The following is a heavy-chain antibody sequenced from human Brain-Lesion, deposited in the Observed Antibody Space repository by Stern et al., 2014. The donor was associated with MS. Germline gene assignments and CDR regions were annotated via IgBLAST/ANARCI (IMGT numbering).Heavy chain of an antibody. V-gene: IGHV4-61*02. D-gene: IGHD2-21*01. CDR3: ARESRQLIVIQYYSYGMDV. CDR2: ISASGTT. Sequence: QLQLQESGPGLVKPSQTLSLTCTVSGGSIKSGSHYWNWIRQPAGKGLEWIGLISASGTTAFNPSLRSRVTLSIDTSNNQFPLKLYSVTAADTAVYYCARESRQLIVIQYYSYGMDVWGQGTTVTVSS. CDR1: GGSIKSGSHY. J-gene: IGHJ6*02.